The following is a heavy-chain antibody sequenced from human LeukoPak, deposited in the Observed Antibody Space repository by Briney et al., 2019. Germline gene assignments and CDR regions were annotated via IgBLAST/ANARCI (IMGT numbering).Heavy chain of an antibody. CDR2: INHSGST. Sequence: PSETLSLTCAVYGGSFSGYYWSWIRQPPGKGLEWIGEINHSGSTNYNPSLKSRVTISVDRSKNQFSLKLSSVTAADTAVYYCARDEKYSGGFDYWGQGTLVTVSS. V-gene: IGHV4-34*01. CDR3: ARDEKYSGGFDY. J-gene: IGHJ4*02. CDR1: GGSFSGYY. D-gene: IGHD5-12*01.